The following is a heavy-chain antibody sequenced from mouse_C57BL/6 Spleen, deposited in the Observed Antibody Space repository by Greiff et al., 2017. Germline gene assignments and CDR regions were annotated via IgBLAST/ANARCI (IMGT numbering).Heavy chain of an antibody. V-gene: IGHV1-81*01. Sequence: VMLVESGAELARPGASVKLSCKASGYTFTSYGISWVKQRTGQGLEWIGEIYPRSGNTYYNEKFKGKATLTADKSSSTAYMELRSLTSEDSAVYFCARREDYGYFDVWGTGTTVTVSS. CDR3: ARREDYGYFDV. D-gene: IGHD1-1*02. J-gene: IGHJ1*03. CDR2: IYPRSGNT. CDR1: GYTFTSYG.